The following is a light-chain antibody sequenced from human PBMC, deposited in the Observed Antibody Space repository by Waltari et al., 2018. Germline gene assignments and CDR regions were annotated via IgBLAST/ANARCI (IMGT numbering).Light chain of an antibody. Sequence: QSVLTQXXXXSGTPGXXVTISCXXXXXNXGSXTXXWYQQLPGTAPKLLIYSNNQRPSGVPDRFSGSKSXXXXSLAIXGLQSEXXADXXCAXXXDSLNGXXXGGGTKLTVL. CDR1: XXNXGSXT. J-gene: IGLJ2*01. CDR2: SNN. V-gene: IGLV1-44*01. CDR3: AXXXDSLNGXX.